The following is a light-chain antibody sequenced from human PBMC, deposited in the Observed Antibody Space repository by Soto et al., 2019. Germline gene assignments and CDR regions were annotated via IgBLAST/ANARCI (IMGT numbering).Light chain of an antibody. V-gene: IGKV1-16*01. Sequence: DIQMTQSPSSLSASVGDRVTITLLASQGIDTYLAWFQQKPGKAPKTLIYAASSLHSGVPSRFSGSGFGTDFTLTISSLQPEDFATYYCQHYNGYPQTFGQGTRLEI. CDR1: QGIDTY. J-gene: IGKJ5*01. CDR2: AAS. CDR3: QHYNGYPQT.